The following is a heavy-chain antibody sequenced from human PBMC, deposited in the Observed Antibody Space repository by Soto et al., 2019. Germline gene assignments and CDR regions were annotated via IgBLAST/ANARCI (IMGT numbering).Heavy chain of an antibody. CDR1: GYSFTSYW. CDR3: ARVGYSYGSEYYYYYYGMDV. V-gene: IGHV5-10-1*01. Sequence: GESLKISCKGSGYSFTSYWISWVRQMPGKGLEWMGRIDPSDSYTNYSPSFQGHVTISAGKSISTAYLQWSSLKASDTAMYYCARVGYSYGSEYYYYYYGMDVWGQGTTVTVSS. D-gene: IGHD5-18*01. CDR2: IDPSDSYT. J-gene: IGHJ6*02.